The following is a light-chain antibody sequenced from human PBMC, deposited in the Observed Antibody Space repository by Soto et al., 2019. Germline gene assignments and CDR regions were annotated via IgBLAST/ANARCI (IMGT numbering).Light chain of an antibody. CDR1: SSDVGGYNY. CDR3: FSHRSGDSHV. Sequence: QSALTQPASVSGSPGQSITISCTGTSSDVGGYNYVSWYQQYPGKAPKLMIYGVTNRPSGVSNCLSGSKTGNTASLTISGLQAEDEAYYYCFSHRSGDSHVFGTGTMVTV. J-gene: IGLJ1*01. CDR2: GVT. V-gene: IGLV2-14*01.